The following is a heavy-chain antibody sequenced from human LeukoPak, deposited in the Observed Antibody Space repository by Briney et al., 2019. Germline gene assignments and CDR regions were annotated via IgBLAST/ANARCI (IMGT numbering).Heavy chain of an antibody. CDR3: ARGVIVSKRGPKGYFDY. CDR2: INSDGSST. D-gene: IGHD5/OR15-5a*01. J-gene: IGHJ4*02. Sequence: GGSLRLSCAASGFTFSSYWMHWVRQAPGKGLVWVSRINSDGSSTSYADSVKGRFTISRDNAKNSLYLQMNSLRAEDTAVYYCARGVIVSKRGPKGYFDYWGQGTLVTVSS. V-gene: IGHV3-74*01. CDR1: GFTFSSYW.